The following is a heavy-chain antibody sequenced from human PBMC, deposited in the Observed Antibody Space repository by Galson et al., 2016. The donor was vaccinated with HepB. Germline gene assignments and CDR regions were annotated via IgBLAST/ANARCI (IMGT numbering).Heavy chain of an antibody. CDR3: ARMGQQLGRFDP. V-gene: IGHV2-70*04. CDR2: IDWDDNK. Sequence: PALVKPTQTLTLTCTFSGFSLSTSGMRVSWIRQPPGKALEWLARIDWDDNKFYSTSLKTRLTISKDTSKNQVVLTMTNMDPVDTATYYCARMGQQLGRFDPWGQGTLVTVSS. D-gene: IGHD6-13*01. CDR1: GFSLSTSGMR. J-gene: IGHJ5*02.